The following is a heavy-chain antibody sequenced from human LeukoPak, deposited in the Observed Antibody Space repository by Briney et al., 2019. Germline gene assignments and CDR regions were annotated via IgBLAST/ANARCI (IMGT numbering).Heavy chain of an antibody. CDR1: GYAFTRYG. CDR3: ARDKAITNFDY. CDR2: ISANNGDT. J-gene: IGHJ4*02. V-gene: IGHV1-18*01. D-gene: IGHD1-20*01. Sequence: ASVKVSCKASGYAFTRYGINWVRQAPGQGLEWMGWISANNGDTDYAQSLQGRVTLTTDTSTNTAYMELRSLRSDDTAVYYCARDKAITNFDYWGQGTLVTVSS.